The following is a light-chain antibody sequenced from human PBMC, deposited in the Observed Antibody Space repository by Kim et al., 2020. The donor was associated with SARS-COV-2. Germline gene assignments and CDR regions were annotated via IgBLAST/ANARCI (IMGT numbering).Light chain of an antibody. J-gene: IGLJ1*01. CDR2: DVN. CDR3: SSFTTSATVV. V-gene: IGLV2-14*03. Sequence: QSALTQPASVSGSPGQSITISCTGTSSDVGVYNFVSWYQQLPGKAPKLMIFDVNKRPSGISDRFSGSKSDNMASLTISGLQAEDEADYYCSSFTTSATVVFGTGTKV. CDR1: SSDVGVYNF.